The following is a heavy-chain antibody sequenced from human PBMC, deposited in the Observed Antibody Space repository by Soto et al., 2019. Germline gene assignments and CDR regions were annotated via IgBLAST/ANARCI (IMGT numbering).Heavy chain of an antibody. D-gene: IGHD6-25*01. CDR1: GYIFTKSA. V-gene: IGHV1-3*01. CDR3: ARDGVAAGNINFDY. J-gene: IGHJ4*02. Sequence: ASVKFSCKASGYIFTKSAMHWVRQAPGQRLEWMGWISGGNGNTKYSPKLQDRVTITRDTSASTAYMELSSLRSEDTALYYCARDGVAAGNINFDYWGQGTLVT. CDR2: ISGGNGNT.